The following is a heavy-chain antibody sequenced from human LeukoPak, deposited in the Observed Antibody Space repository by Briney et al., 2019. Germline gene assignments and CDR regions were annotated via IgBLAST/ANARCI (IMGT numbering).Heavy chain of an antibody. CDR1: GFSLSNARMG. J-gene: IGHJ3*02. CDR3: ARIKGRQRWLVEEYAFDI. D-gene: IGHD5-24*01. CDR2: IFSNDEK. V-gene: IGHV2-26*01. Sequence: SGPTLVNPTETLTLTCTVSGFSLSNARMGVSWIRQPPGKALEWLAHIFSNDEKFYSTSLKSRLTISRDTSKSQVVLTMTNMDPVDTATYYCARIKGRQRWLVEEYAFDIWGQGTMVTVSS.